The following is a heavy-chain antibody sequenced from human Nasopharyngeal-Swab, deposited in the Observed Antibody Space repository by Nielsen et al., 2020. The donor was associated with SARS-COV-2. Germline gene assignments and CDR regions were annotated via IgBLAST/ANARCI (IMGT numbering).Heavy chain of an antibody. V-gene: IGHV3-49*03. CDR2: IRSKAYGGTT. D-gene: IGHD3-10*01. Sequence: GGSLRLSCTASGFTFGDYAMSWFRQAPGKGLEWVGFIRSKAYGGTTEYAASVKGRFTISRDDSKSIAYLQMNSLKTEDTAVYYCTRDGLWFGELSDYYYGMDVWGQGTTVTFSS. CDR1: GFTFGDYA. CDR3: TRDGLWFGELSDYYYGMDV. J-gene: IGHJ6*02.